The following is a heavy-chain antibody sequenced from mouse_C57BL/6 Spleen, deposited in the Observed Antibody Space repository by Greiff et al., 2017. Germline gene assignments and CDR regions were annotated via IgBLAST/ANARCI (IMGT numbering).Heavy chain of an antibody. V-gene: IGHV5-6*02. CDR1: GFTFSSYG. J-gene: IGHJ3*01. D-gene: IGHD2-1*01. Sequence: EVKLVESGGDLVKPGGSLKLSCAASGFTFSSYGMSWVRQTPDKRLEWVATISSGGSYTYYPDSVKGRFTISRDNAKNTLYLQMSSLKSEDTAMYYSAREVPGNYLAWCAYWGQGTLVTVSA. CDR2: ISSGGSYT. CDR3: AREVPGNYLAWCAY.